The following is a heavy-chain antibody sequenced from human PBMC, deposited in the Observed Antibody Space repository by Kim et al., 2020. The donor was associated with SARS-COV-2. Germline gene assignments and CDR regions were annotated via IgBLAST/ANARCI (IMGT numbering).Heavy chain of an antibody. V-gene: IGHV1-8*01. J-gene: IGHJ4*02. CDR3: ARGARITIFGVHQLGGSVDY. CDR2: MNPNSGNT. CDR1: GYTFTSYD. D-gene: IGHD3-3*01. Sequence: ASVKVSCKASGYTFTSYDINWVRQATGQGLEWMGWMNPNSGNTGYAQKFQGRVTMTRNTSISTAYMELSSLRSEDTAVYYCARGARITIFGVHQLGGSVDYWGQGTLVTVSS.